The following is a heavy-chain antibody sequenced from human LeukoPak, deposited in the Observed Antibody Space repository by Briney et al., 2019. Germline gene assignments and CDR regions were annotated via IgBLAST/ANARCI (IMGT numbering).Heavy chain of an antibody. CDR1: GFTFDDYA. CDR3: AKKGNYARAFDI. V-gene: IGHV3-9*01. D-gene: IGHD1-7*01. CDR2: ISWNSGSI. J-gene: IGHJ3*02. Sequence: GGSLRLSCAASGFTFDDYAMHWVRQAPGKGLEWVSGISWNSGSIGYADSVKGRFTISRDNAKNSLYLQMNSLRVEDTALYYCAKKGNYARAFDIWGQGTMVTVSS.